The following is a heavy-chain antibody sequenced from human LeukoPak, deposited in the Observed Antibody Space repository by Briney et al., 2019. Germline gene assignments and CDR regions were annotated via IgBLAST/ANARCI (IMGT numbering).Heavy chain of an antibody. CDR1: GFTFSTYW. CDR2: IWYDGSNK. CDR3: ARGVVVENWYYFDY. V-gene: IGHV3-33*08. J-gene: IGHJ4*02. D-gene: IGHD2-15*01. Sequence: GGSLRLSCAASGFTFSTYWMSWVRQAPGKGLEWVAVIWYDGSNKYYADSVKGRFTISRDNSKNTLYLQMNSLGAEDTAVYYCARGVVVENWYYFDYWGQGTLVTVSS.